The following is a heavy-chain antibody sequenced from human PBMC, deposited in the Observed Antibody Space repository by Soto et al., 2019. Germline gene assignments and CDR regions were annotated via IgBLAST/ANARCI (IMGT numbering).Heavy chain of an antibody. CDR2: IGLSGDTI. CDR1: GFSFTNYE. Sequence: GGSLRLSCAVSGFSFTNYEMNWVRQAPGKGLEWIAYIGLSGDTIYYADSVKGRFTISRDHAKNSLELQMNSLRADDTALYYCARESFSASPNFFDYWGRGTQVTVSS. V-gene: IGHV3-48*03. CDR3: ARESFSASPNFFDY. J-gene: IGHJ4*02. D-gene: IGHD3-16*01.